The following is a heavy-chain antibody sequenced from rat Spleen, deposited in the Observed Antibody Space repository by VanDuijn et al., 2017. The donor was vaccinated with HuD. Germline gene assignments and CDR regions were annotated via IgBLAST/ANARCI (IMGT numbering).Heavy chain of an antibody. CDR2: ISPNGGST. D-gene: IGHD1-9*01. V-gene: IGHV5-19*01. CDR3: ARRHYGYTDYFDY. CDR1: GFTFSNYG. J-gene: IGHJ2*01. Sequence: EVQLVESGGGLVQPGRSLKLSCAASGFTFSNYGMHWIRQAPTKGLEWVASISPNGGSTYYRDSVKGRFTISRDNAKSTLYLQMDSLRSEDTATYYCARRHYGYTDYFDYWGQGVMVTVSS.